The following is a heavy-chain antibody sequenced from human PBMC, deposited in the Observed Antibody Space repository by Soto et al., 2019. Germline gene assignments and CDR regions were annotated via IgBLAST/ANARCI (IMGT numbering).Heavy chain of an antibody. CDR1: GYTFTSYD. Sequence: QVQLVQSGAEVKKPGASVKVSCKASGYTFTSYDINWVRQATGQGLEWMGWMNPNSGNTGYAQKFQGRVTMTRNTSISTAYMELSSLRSEDTAVYFCARERSAAGTGWFDPWGQGTLVSVSS. CDR3: ARERSAAGTGWFDP. CDR2: MNPNSGNT. J-gene: IGHJ5*02. D-gene: IGHD6-13*01. V-gene: IGHV1-8*01.